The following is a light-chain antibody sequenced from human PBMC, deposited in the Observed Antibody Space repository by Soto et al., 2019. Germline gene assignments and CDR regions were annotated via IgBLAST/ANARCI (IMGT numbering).Light chain of an antibody. Sequence: QSALTQPRSVSGSPGQSVTISCTGTSSDVGGYNFVSWYQQHPGKAPKLVIYDVNKRPSGVPDRFSGSKSGNTASLTISGLQAEDEADYYGCSWVIFGGGTKLTVL. J-gene: IGLJ2*01. CDR1: SSDVGGYNF. CDR3: CSWVI. V-gene: IGLV2-11*01. CDR2: DVN.